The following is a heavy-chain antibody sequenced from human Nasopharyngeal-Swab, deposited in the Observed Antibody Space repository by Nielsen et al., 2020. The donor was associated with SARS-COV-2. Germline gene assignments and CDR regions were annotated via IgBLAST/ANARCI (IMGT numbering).Heavy chain of an antibody. J-gene: IGHJ6*02. V-gene: IGHV3-21*01. CDR2: IGRYGTDI. Sequence: GESLKISCAASGFTFSNAWMSWVRQAPGKGLEWVSSIGRYGTDIFHADSVKGRFSVFRDAANKSIYLQMRSLRAEDTAVYYCARGTVFGVANGMDVWGQGTTVTVSS. CDR1: GFTFSNAW. CDR3: ARGTVFGVANGMDV. D-gene: IGHD3-3*01.